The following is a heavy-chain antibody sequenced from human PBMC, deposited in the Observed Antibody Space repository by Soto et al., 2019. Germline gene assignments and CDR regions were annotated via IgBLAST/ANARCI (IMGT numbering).Heavy chain of an antibody. J-gene: IGHJ4*02. CDR2: INSDGSST. Sequence: PGGSLRLSCAASGFTFSNNWMHWVRQAPGKGPVWVSRINSDGSSTYYADSVKGRFTISRDNAKNTLYLQMNSLRVEDTAVYYCARETGYSSGWRQDDWGKGTLVTVAS. D-gene: IGHD6-19*01. V-gene: IGHV3-74*01. CDR1: GFTFSNNW. CDR3: ARETGYSSGWRQDD.